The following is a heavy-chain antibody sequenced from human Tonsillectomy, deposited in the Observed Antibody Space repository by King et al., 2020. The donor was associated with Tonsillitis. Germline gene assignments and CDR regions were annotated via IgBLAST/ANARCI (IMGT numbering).Heavy chain of an antibody. Sequence: VQLVESGGGVVQPGRSLRLSCAASGFTFSSYGMHWVRQAPGKGLEWVAVISYDGSNKYYADSVKGRFTISRDNSKTKLYLQMNSLRAEDTAVYYCAKDGYDSSGYYLGDNWGQGTLVTVSS. CDR2: ISYDGSNK. J-gene: IGHJ4*02. CDR1: GFTFSSYG. D-gene: IGHD3-22*01. CDR3: AKDGYDSSGYYLGDN. V-gene: IGHV3-30*18.